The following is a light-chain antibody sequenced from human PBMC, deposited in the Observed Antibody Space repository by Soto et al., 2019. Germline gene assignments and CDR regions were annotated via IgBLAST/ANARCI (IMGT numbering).Light chain of an antibody. J-gene: IGLJ3*02. V-gene: IGLV2-11*01. CDR3: CSYAGSYTLGV. CDR2: DVS. CDR1: SSDVGVYNY. Sequence: QSALTQPRSVSGSPGQSVTISCTGTSSDVGVYNYVSWYQQHPGKAPKLMIYDVSKRPSGVPDRFSGSKSGNTASLTISGLQAEDEADYYCCSYAGSYTLGVFGGGTKLT.